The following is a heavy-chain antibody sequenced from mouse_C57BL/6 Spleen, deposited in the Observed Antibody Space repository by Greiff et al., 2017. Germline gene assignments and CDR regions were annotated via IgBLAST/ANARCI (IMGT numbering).Heavy chain of an antibody. CDR3: ARYAYYNGSSWYFDV. Sequence: DVQLVESGGGLVQPGGSLSLSCAASGFTFTDYYMSWVRQPPGKALEWLGFIRNKANGYTTEYTVSVKGRFTISRDNSQSILYLQMNARRAGDRATYDCARYAYYNGSSWYFDVWGTGTTVTVSA. V-gene: IGHV7-3*01. J-gene: IGHJ1*03. CDR2: IRNKANGYTT. CDR1: GFTFTDYY. D-gene: IGHD1-1*01.